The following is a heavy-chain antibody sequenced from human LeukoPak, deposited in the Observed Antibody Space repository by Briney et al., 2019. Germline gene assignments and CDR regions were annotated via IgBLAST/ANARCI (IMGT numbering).Heavy chain of an antibody. J-gene: IGHJ4*02. Sequence: SETLSLTCAVYGGSSSGYYWSWIRQPPGKGLEWIGEINHRGSTNYNPSLKRRVTISVDTPKNQFSLKLSSVTAADTAVYYCAREGVVGAYGHFDYWGQGTLVTVSS. CDR2: INHRGST. D-gene: IGHD2-15*01. CDR1: GGSSSGYY. V-gene: IGHV4-34*01. CDR3: AREGVVGAYGHFDY.